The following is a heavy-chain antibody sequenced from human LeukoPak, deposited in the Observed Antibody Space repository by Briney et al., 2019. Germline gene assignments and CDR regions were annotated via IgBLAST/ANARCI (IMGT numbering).Heavy chain of an antibody. D-gene: IGHD5-24*01. Sequence: SETLSLTCTVSGGSISSYYWSWIRQPPGKGLEWIGYIYYSGSTNYNPSLKSRVTISVDTSKNQFSLKLSSVTAADTAVYYCARDRPRVLVEMPMGWFDPWGQGTLVTVSS. CDR3: ARDRPRVLVEMPMGWFDP. V-gene: IGHV4-59*01. J-gene: IGHJ5*02. CDR1: GGSISSYY. CDR2: IYYSGST.